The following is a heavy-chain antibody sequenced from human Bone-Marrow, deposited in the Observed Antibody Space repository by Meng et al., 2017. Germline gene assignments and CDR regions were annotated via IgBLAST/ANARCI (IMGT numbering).Heavy chain of an antibody. Sequence: GESLKISCAASGFYFSNAWMSWVRQAPGKGLEWVAVIWYDGSNKYYADSVKGRFTISRDNSKNTLYLQMNSLRAEDTAVYYCARDSSGYPAAFDIWGQGTMVTVSS. CDR1: GFYFSNAW. J-gene: IGHJ3*02. D-gene: IGHD3-22*01. V-gene: IGHV3-33*08. CDR3: ARDSSGYPAAFDI. CDR2: IWYDGSNK.